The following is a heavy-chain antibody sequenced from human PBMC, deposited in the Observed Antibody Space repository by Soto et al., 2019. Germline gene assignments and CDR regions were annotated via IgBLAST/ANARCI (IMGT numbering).Heavy chain of an antibody. CDR2: ISAYNGNT. CDR1: GYTFTSYG. V-gene: IGHV1-18*04. D-gene: IGHD3-3*01. CDR3: AREPGRITIFGVVADCYYGMDV. Sequence: QVQLVQSGAEVKKPGASVKVSCKASGYTFTSYGISWVRQAPGQGLEWMGWISAYNGNTNYAQKLQGRVTMTTDTSTSTAYMELRSLRSDDTAVYYCAREPGRITIFGVVADCYYGMDVWGQGTTVTVSS. J-gene: IGHJ6*02.